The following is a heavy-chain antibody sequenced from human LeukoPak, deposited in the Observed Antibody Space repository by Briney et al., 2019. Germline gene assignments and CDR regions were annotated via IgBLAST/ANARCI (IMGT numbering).Heavy chain of an antibody. D-gene: IGHD2/OR15-2a*01. CDR1: GFTFSSYG. CDR3: AKRMFDY. V-gene: IGHV3-30*18. Sequence: GGSLRLSCAASGFTFSSYGMHWVRQAPGKGLEWVAVISYDGSNKYYADSVKGRFTISRDNSKNTLYLQMNSLRAEDTAVYYCAKRMFDYWGQGTLVTVSS. J-gene: IGHJ4*02. CDR2: ISYDGSNK.